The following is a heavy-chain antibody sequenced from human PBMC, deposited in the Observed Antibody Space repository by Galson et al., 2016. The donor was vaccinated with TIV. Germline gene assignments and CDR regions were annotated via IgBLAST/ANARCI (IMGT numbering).Heavy chain of an antibody. D-gene: IGHD5-12*01. CDR3: TTGGGSSGSCSFDF. CDR1: GYIFTERF. Sequence: VKVSCKVSGYIFTERFIHWVRQAPGERPEWVGRVDPDNGETLYAEKFQGRVTMAADTSGDTAFMELSNLRSEDTAFFYCTTGGGSSGSCSFDFWGLGTLVTVSS. CDR2: VDPDNGET. V-gene: IGHV1-69-2*01. J-gene: IGHJ4*02.